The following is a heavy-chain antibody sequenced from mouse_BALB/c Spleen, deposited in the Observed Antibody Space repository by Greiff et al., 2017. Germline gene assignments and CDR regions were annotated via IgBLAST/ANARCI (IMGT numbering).Heavy chain of an antibody. D-gene: IGHD6-1*01. V-gene: IGHV3-2*02. CDR3: ARGLAPYAMDY. CDR2: ISYSGST. Sequence: VQLQQSGPGLVKPSQSLSLTCTVTGYSITSDYAWNWIRQFPGNKLEWMGYISYSGSTSYNPSLKSRISITRDTSKNQFFLQLNSVTTEDTATYYCARGLAPYAMDYWGQGTSVTVSS. CDR1: GYSITSDYA. J-gene: IGHJ4*01.